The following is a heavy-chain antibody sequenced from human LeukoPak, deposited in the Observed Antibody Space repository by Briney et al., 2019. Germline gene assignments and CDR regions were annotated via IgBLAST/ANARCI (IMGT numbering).Heavy chain of an antibody. Sequence: ASVKVSCKASGYTFTGYYMHWVRQAPGQGLEWMGWINPNSGGTNYAQKFQGRVTMTRDTSISTAYMELGRLRSDDTAVYYCARVNYYDSSGYYYDAEYFQHWGQGTLVTVSS. J-gene: IGHJ1*01. V-gene: IGHV1-2*02. CDR2: INPNSGGT. D-gene: IGHD3-22*01. CDR1: GYTFTGYY. CDR3: ARVNYYDSSGYYYDAEYFQH.